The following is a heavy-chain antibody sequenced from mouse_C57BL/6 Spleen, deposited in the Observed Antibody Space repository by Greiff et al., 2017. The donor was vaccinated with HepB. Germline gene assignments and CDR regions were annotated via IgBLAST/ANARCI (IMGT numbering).Heavy chain of an antibody. CDR1: GFTFSSYA. J-gene: IGHJ2*01. CDR3: ARGNLPDY. CDR2: ISDGGSYT. V-gene: IGHV5-4*01. Sequence: EVHLVESGGGLVKPGGSLKLSCAASGFTFSSYAMSWVRQTPEKRLEWVATISDGGSYTYYPDNVKGRFTISRDNAKNNLYLQMSHLKSEDTAMYYCARGNLPDYWGQGTTLTVSS.